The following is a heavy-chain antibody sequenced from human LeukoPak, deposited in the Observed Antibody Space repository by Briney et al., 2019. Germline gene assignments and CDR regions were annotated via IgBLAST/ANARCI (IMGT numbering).Heavy chain of an antibody. Sequence: SETLSLTCTVSGDSIIGYYWSWIRQPPGKGLEWIGYIHYSGSSNYNPSLQSRVTISVDTSRGHFSLKLSSATAADTAVYYCARDFSAAFDIWGQGTMVTVSS. CDR1: GDSIIGYY. J-gene: IGHJ3*02. V-gene: IGHV4-59*01. CDR3: ARDFSAAFDI. CDR2: IHYSGSS. D-gene: IGHD2/OR15-2a*01.